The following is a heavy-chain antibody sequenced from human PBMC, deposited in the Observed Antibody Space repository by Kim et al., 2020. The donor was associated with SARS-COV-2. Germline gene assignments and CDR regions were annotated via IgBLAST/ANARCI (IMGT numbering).Heavy chain of an antibody. J-gene: IGHJ4*02. D-gene: IGHD1-26*01. CDR3: AKDLLRVGATIVFDY. V-gene: IGHV3-23*01. Sequence: DSVKGRFTISRDNSKNTLYLQMNSLRAEDTAVYYCAKDLLRVGATIVFDYWGQGTLVTVSS.